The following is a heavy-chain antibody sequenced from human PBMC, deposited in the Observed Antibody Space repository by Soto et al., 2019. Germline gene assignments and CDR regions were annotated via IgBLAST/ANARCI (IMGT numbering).Heavy chain of an antibody. CDR1: GFTFGCYA. V-gene: IGHV3-23*01. Sequence: VGSLRLSCAASGFTFGCYAMNWVRQTPGKGLEWVSGISASGGRTYYADPVKGRFTISRDNSKNTLYLQMNNLTVEDTATYYCAKALVGATLHGFDYWGQGSLVTVSS. J-gene: IGHJ4*02. CDR2: ISASGGRT. CDR3: AKALVGATLHGFDY. D-gene: IGHD2-15*01.